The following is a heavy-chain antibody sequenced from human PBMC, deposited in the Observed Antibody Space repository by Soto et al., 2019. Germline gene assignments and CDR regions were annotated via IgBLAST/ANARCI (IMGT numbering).Heavy chain of an antibody. CDR3: ARESPRADGSGSFSTYYYYGMDV. V-gene: IGHV4-59*01. Sequence: QVQLQESGPGLVKPSETLSLTCTVSGGSISSYYWSWIRQPPGKGLEWIGYIYYSGSTNYNPSLKSRVTISVDTSTNQCSLKLSSVTAADTAVYYCARESPRADGSGSFSTYYYYGMDVWGQGTTVTVSS. CDR1: GGSISSYY. J-gene: IGHJ6*02. CDR2: IYYSGST. D-gene: IGHD3-10*01.